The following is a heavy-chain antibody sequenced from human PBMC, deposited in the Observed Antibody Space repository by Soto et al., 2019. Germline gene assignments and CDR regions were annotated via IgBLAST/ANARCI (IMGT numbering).Heavy chain of an antibody. Sequence: GGSLRLSCAASGFTFSSYAMSWVRQAPGKGLEWVSAISGSGGSKYYADSVKGRFTISRDNSKNTLYLQMNSLRAEDTAVYYCAKDHVVGVRDDAFDFWGQGTMVTVSS. J-gene: IGHJ3*01. D-gene: IGHD3-22*01. CDR1: GFTFSSYA. V-gene: IGHV3-23*01. CDR2: ISGSGGSK. CDR3: AKDHVVGVRDDAFDF.